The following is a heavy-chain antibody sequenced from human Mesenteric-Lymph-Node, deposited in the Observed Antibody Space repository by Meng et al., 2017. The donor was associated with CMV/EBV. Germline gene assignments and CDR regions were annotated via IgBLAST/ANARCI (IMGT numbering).Heavy chain of an antibody. CDR2: FYNSGNT. CDR1: GASITTNTYY. J-gene: IGHJ5*02. CDR3: AREVAAAGTRWFDP. Sequence: SETLSLTCTVSGASITTNTYYRAWTRQPPGKGLEWSESFYNSGNTHYNPSLKSRVTICVDMSKNQFSLKLSSVTAADTAVYYCAREVAAAGTRWFDPWGQGTLVTVSS. V-gene: IGHV4-39*07. D-gene: IGHD6-13*01.